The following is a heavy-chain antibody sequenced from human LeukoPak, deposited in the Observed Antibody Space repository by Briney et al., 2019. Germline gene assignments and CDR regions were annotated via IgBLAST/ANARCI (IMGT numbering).Heavy chain of an antibody. V-gene: IGHV3-48*01. CDR1: GFTFSSYS. Sequence: GGSLRLSCAASGFTFSSYSMNWVRQAPGKGLQWVSYISSSSSTIYYADSVKGRFTISRDNAKNSLYLQMNSLRAEDTAVYYCARDPLDYYDSSGYARLDYWGQGTLVTVSS. CDR3: ARDPLDYYDSSGYARLDY. CDR2: ISSSSSTI. J-gene: IGHJ4*02. D-gene: IGHD3-22*01.